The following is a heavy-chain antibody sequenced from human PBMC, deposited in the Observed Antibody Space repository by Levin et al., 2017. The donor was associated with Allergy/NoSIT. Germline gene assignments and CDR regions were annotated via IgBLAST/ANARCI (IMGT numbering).Heavy chain of an antibody. D-gene: IGHD3-10*01. Sequence: PSETLSLTCTVSNGSISTTTYYWTWIRQPPGKGLEWIGSVYYSGITYYNPSLKSRVTISAETSMNQFSLRLTSMTAADTAVYYCARKKWFGEVWYGYMDVWGRGTTVTVSS. CDR1: NGSISTTTYY. CDR3: ARKKWFGEVWYGYMDV. CDR2: VYYSGIT. V-gene: IGHV4-39*01. J-gene: IGHJ6*03.